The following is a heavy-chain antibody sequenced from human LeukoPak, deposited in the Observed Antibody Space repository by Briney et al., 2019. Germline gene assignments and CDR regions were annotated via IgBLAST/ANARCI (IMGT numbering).Heavy chain of an antibody. Sequence: SQTLSLTCTVSGGSISSGGYYWSWIRQHPGKGLEWIGYIYYSGSTYYNPSLKSRVTISVDTSKSQFSLKLSSVTAADTAVYYCARVGTTVVRNYYYYYMDVWGKGTTVTVSS. D-gene: IGHD4-23*01. CDR3: ARVGTTVVRNYYYYYMDV. CDR1: GGSISSGGYY. J-gene: IGHJ6*03. CDR2: IYYSGST. V-gene: IGHV4-31*03.